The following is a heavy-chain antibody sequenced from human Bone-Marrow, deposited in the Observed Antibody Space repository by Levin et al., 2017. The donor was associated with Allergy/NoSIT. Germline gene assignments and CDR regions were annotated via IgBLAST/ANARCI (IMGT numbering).Heavy chain of an antibody. Sequence: GGSLRLSCAASGFTFTNHWMHWVRLAPGKGLVWVSRINTDGSVRDYADSVKGRFTISRDNAKNTFYLQMNSLGAEDTAVYYCGRISRIFDNYWGQGTLVTVSS. CDR3: GRISRIFDNY. J-gene: IGHJ4*02. D-gene: IGHD3-9*01. V-gene: IGHV3-74*01. CDR2: INTDGSVR. CDR1: GFTFTNHW.